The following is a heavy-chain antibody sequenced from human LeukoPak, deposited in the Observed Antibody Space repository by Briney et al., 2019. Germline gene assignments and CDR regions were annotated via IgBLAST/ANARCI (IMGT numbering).Heavy chain of an antibody. CDR3: ATSTSGGSYSIDY. D-gene: IGHD1-26*01. Sequence: SETLSLTCTVSGGSISSYYWSWIRQPPGKGLEWIGYIYYSGSTNYNPSLKSRVTISVDTSKNQFSLKLSSVTAVDTAVYYCATSTSGGSYSIDYWGQGTLVTVSS. CDR1: GGSISSYY. J-gene: IGHJ4*02. CDR2: IYYSGST. V-gene: IGHV4-59*08.